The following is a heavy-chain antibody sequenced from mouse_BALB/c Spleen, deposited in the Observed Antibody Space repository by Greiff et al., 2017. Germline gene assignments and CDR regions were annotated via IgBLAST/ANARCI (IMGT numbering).Heavy chain of an antibody. Sequence: QVQLQQSGAELVRPGSSVKISCKASGYAFSSYWMNWVKQRPGQGLEWIGQIYPGDGDTNYNGKFKGKATLTADKSSSTAYMQLSSLTSEDSAVYFCARLDDGYYPWFAYWGQGTLVTVSA. V-gene: IGHV1-80*01. CDR3: ARLDDGYYPWFAY. J-gene: IGHJ3*01. CDR2: IYPGDGDT. CDR1: GYAFSSYW. D-gene: IGHD2-3*01.